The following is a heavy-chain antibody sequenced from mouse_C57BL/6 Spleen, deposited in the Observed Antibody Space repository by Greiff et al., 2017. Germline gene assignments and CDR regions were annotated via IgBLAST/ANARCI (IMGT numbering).Heavy chain of an antibody. CDR3: ARGGAGTNY. Sequence: VQLQQSGAELVMPGASVKLSCKASGYTFTSYWMHWVKQRPGQGLEWIGEIDPSDSYTNYNQKFKGKSTLTVDKSSSTAYMQLSSLTSEDSAVYYCARGGAGTNYWGQGTTLTVSS. V-gene: IGHV1-69*01. CDR1: GYTFTSYW. D-gene: IGHD4-1*01. CDR2: IDPSDSYT. J-gene: IGHJ2*01.